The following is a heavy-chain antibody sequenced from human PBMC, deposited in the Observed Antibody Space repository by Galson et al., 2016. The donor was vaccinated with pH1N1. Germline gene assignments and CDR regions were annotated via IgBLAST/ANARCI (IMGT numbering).Heavy chain of an antibody. CDR2: INTKTGNP. CDR3: ARETPSPSPTVLRYFDWSRGLSAFDM. J-gene: IGHJ3*02. CDR1: GFTFSNHG. V-gene: IGHV7-4-1*02. Sequence: SVKVSCKASGFTFSNHGINWVRQAPGQGLEWMGWINTKTGNPTYAQGFTGRLVFSLDTSVNTAYLQINSLKADDPAVYYCARETPSPSPTVLRYFDWSRGLSAFDMWGRGTLVTVSS. D-gene: IGHD3-9*01.